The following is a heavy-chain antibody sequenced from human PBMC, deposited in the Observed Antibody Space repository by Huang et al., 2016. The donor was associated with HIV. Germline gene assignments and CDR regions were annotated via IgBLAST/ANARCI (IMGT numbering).Heavy chain of an antibody. CDR3: ATGFDTYYDI. Sequence: QVQLVQSGAEVKKPGASVKVSCKVSGYTLTELSIHWVRQAPGKGLEWMGGCAPENGETNYAQNCQGRVTMTEDTSTDTAYMELNSLRSEDTAVYYCATGFDTYYDIWGQGTMVIASS. V-gene: IGHV1-24*01. CDR2: CAPENGET. CDR1: GYTLTELS. J-gene: IGHJ3*02. D-gene: IGHD2-21*01.